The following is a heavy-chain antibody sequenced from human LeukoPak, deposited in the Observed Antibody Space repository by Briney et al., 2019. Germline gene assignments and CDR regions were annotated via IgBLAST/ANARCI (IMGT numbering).Heavy chain of an antibody. D-gene: IGHD1-26*01. Sequence: GGSLRLSCAASGFTFSSYAISWVRQAPGKGLEWVSVIGGSGDTTRYADSVKGRFTISRDDSKNTLYLQMNSLRAEDTAIYYCAKGTTSVYSGSSNWGQGTLVTVSS. CDR1: GFTFSSYA. J-gene: IGHJ4*02. V-gene: IGHV3-23*01. CDR3: AKGTTSVYSGSSN. CDR2: IGGSGDTT.